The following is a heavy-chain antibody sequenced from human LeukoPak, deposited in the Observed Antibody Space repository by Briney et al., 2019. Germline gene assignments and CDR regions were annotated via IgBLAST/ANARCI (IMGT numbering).Heavy chain of an antibody. CDR1: GFTFRSYW. Sequence: GGSLRLSCAASGFTFRSYWMSWVRQAPGKGLEWVATIKQDGSEKYYVDSVKGRFTISRDNAKNSLYLQMNSWSAEDTAVYYGASGIIAVAGRGWWYFDLWGRGTLVTVSS. J-gene: IGHJ2*01. CDR2: IKQDGSEK. CDR3: ASGIIAVAGRGWWYFDL. V-gene: IGHV3-7*01. D-gene: IGHD6-19*01.